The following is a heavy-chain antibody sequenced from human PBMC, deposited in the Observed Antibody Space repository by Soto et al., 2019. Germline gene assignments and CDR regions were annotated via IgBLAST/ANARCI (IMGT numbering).Heavy chain of an antibody. V-gene: IGHV1-18*01. CDR2: ISAYNGNT. CDR1: GYTFTSYG. J-gene: IGHJ4*02. CDR3: ALVVPAAIDGSFDY. Sequence: ASVKVSCKASGYTFTSYGISWVRQAPGQGLEWMGWISAYNGNTNYAQKLQGRVTMTTDTSTSTAYMELRSLRSDDTAVYYCALVVPAAIDGSFDYWGQGTLVTVSS. D-gene: IGHD2-2*02.